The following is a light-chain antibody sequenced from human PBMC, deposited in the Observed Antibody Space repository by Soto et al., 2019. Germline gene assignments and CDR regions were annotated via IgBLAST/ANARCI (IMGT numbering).Light chain of an antibody. CDR1: IIGTKS. CDR2: DDS. J-gene: IGLJ1*01. V-gene: IGLV3-21*02. CDR3: QVWDGSTDLPV. Sequence: SYELTQPPSVSVAPGQTARITCGGNIIGTKSVHWYQQKPGQAPVLVVYDDSDRPSGIPEQFSGSHSGNTATLTISWVEAGDEADYYCQVWDGSTDLPVFGTGTKLTVL.